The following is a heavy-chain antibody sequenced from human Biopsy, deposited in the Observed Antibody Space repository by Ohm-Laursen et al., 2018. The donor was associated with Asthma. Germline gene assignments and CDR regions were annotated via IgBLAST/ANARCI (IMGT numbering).Heavy chain of an antibody. Sequence: TVKASCNASRGTFSNYVISLVRQAPEQGIGWMGGIIPMFGTTNYAQKFQGRVTITADESTSTAYMELSSLRSDDTAVYDCARAVDYSHYYGIDVWGQGTTVTVS. CDR2: IIPMFGTT. V-gene: IGHV1-69*13. CDR1: RGTFSNYV. D-gene: IGHD3-10*01. CDR3: ARAVDYSHYYGIDV. J-gene: IGHJ6*02.